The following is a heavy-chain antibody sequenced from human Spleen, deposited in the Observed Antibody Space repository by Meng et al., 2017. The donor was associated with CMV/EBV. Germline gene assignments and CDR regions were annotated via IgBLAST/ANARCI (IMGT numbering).Heavy chain of an antibody. Sequence: GGSLRLSCAASGFTVRNNFMSWVRQAPGRGLEWVSVIYSGGTTYYGDSVKGRFTISRDNAKNSLYLQMNSLRAEDTAVYYCARDPEYHITIFGVVTPGWFDPWGQGTLVTVSS. CDR3: ARDPEYHITIFGVVTPGWFDP. V-gene: IGHV3-66*01. CDR1: GFTVRNNF. J-gene: IGHJ5*02. D-gene: IGHD3-3*01. CDR2: IYSGGTT.